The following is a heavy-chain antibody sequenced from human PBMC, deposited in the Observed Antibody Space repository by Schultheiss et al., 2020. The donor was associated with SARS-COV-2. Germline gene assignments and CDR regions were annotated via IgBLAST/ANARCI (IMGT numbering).Heavy chain of an antibody. D-gene: IGHD6-6*01. Sequence: SETLSLTCTVSGGSISSGYYWGWIRQPAGKGLEWIGRIYTSGSTNYNPSLKSRVTISVDTSKNQFSLKLSSVTAADTAVYYCAREYSSSFVDYWGQGTLVTVSS. CDR2: IYTSGST. CDR3: AREYSSSFVDY. J-gene: IGHJ4*02. V-gene: IGHV4-61*02. CDR1: GGSISSGYY.